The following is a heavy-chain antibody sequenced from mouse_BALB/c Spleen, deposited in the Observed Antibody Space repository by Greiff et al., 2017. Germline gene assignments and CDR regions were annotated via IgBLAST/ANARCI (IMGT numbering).Heavy chain of an antibody. CDR2: ISTYYGDA. V-gene: IGHV1S137*01. D-gene: IGHD4-1*01. CDR3: ARGLGRYFDY. Sequence: VQLQQSGAELVRPGVSVKISCKGSGYTFTDYAMHWVKQSHAKSLAWIGVISTYYGDASYNQKFKGKATMTVDKSSSTAYMELARLTSEDSAIYYCARGLGRYFDYWGQGTTLTGSS. J-gene: IGHJ2*01. CDR1: GYTFTDYA.